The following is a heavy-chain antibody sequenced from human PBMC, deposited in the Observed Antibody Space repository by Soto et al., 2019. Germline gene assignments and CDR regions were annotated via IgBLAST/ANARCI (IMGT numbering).Heavy chain of an antibody. V-gene: IGHV3-7*03. Sequence: EVQLVESGGGLVQPGGSLRLSCAASGFTLSNYWMSWVRQAPGKGLEWVANINQDGSQKFYLDSVEGRFTISRDNARNSLDLQMNSRRAEDTAIYYCARIYCSSSSCYIDFWGQGILVTVSS. D-gene: IGHD2-2*02. CDR3: ARIYCSSSSCYIDF. CDR2: INQDGSQK. J-gene: IGHJ4*02. CDR1: GFTLSNYW.